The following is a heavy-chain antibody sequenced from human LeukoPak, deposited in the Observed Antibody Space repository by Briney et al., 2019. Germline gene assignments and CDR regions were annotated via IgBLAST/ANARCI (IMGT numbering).Heavy chain of an antibody. V-gene: IGHV3-9*01. CDR1: GFTFDDYA. Sequence: LPGRSLRLSCAASGFTFDDYAMPWVRQAPGKGLEWVSGISWNSGSIGYADSVKGRFTISRDNAKNSLYLQMNSLRAEDTALYYCAKDREIMEAGPPSFGYWGQGTLVTVSS. D-gene: IGHD2-8*01. J-gene: IGHJ4*02. CDR2: ISWNSGSI. CDR3: AKDREIMEAGPPSFGY.